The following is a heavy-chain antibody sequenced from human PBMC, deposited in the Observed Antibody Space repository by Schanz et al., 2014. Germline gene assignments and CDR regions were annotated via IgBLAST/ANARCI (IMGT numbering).Heavy chain of an antibody. Sequence: QVQLVQSGAEVKKPGASVKVSCKASGYIFGSHGMTWVRQAPGQGPELMGWMNPTTGNRGYAQNFQGRLTVTRDTSTSTVNMELSSLRSEDTAVYYCARGGFFDSTSFDSWGQGTLVTVSS. J-gene: IGHJ4*02. D-gene: IGHD2-2*01. V-gene: IGHV1-8*01. CDR3: ARGGFFDSTSFDS. CDR1: GYIFGSHG. CDR2: MNPTTGNR.